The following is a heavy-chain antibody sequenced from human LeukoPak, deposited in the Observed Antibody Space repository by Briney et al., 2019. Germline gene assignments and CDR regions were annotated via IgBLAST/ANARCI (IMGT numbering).Heavy chain of an antibody. CDR3: ARDVCTSTSCYLDY. Sequence: GASVKVSCKASGYTFTSYGSSWGRQAPGQGREWMGWISAYNGNTNYAQKFQGRGTMTTDTSTSTAYMELRSLRSDATAVYYCARDVCTSTSCYLDYWGQGTLVTVSS. CDR2: ISAYNGNT. D-gene: IGHD2-2*01. J-gene: IGHJ4*02. V-gene: IGHV1-18*01. CDR1: GYTFTSYG.